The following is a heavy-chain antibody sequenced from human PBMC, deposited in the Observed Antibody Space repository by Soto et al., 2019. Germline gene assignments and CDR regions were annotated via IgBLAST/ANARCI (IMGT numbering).Heavy chain of an antibody. D-gene: IGHD1-26*01. J-gene: IGHJ6*02. Sequence: EVQLVESGGGFVQPGGSLRLSCVASRFSFTNAWMSWVRQAPGKGPEWVGRIKSKTDGGTADYAAPVKGRFTISRDDSQNPLYLHMDSLKTEDTALYHCSTDIGIYGLEIWGQGTTVTVSS. CDR2: IKSKTDGGTA. V-gene: IGHV3-15*01. CDR1: RFSFTNAW. CDR3: STDIGIYGLEI.